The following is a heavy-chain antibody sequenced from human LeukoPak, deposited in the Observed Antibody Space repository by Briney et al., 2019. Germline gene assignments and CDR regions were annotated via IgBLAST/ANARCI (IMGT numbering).Heavy chain of an antibody. J-gene: IGHJ4*02. Sequence: GGSLRLSCAASGFIFSAYAIHWIRQAPGKGLEWVAVISSDGSAKYYTNSVKGRSTISRDNPKNTLYLQMNSLRAEDTAVYYCAKVYGITGTDDYWGQGTLVTVSS. CDR3: AKVYGITGTDDY. V-gene: IGHV3-30*04. CDR2: ISSDGSAK. D-gene: IGHD1-20*01. CDR1: GFIFSAYA.